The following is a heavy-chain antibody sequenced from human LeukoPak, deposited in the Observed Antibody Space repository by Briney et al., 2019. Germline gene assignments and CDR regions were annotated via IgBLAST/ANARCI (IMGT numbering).Heavy chain of an antibody. D-gene: IGHD1-1*01. J-gene: IGHJ4*02. CDR1: GFNFNIYA. CDR2: ISGGSATGGIT. CDR3: ANNWNFDN. Sequence: GGSLRLSCVASGFNFNIYAMWWVRQAPGKGLEWVSAISGGSATGGITHYAGSVKGRFTISRDNSKNTLYLQMNSLRAEDTAVYYCANNWNFDNWGQGTLVTVSS. V-gene: IGHV3-23*01.